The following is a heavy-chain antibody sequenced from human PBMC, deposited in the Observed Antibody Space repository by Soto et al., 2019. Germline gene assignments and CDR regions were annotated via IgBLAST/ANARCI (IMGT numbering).Heavy chain of an antibody. J-gene: IGHJ4*02. CDR1: GYTFTNYW. CDR2: IDPSDSYT. V-gene: IGHV5-10-1*01. D-gene: IGHD2-2*01. CDR3: ARNAVKTSNTLFDF. Sequence: PGESLKISCNGSGYTFTNYWISWVRQMPGKGLEWMGRIDPSDSYTNYSPSFQGHVTISADRSTTTAHLQWSSLKASDTAIYYCARNAVKTSNTLFDFWGQGTLVTVSS.